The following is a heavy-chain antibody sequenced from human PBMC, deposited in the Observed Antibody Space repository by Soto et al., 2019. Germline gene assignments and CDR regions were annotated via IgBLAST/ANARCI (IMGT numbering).Heavy chain of an antibody. V-gene: IGHV3-11*01. D-gene: IGHD3-3*01. J-gene: IGHJ3*02. CDR3: ARDQRFLEWENDAFDI. CDR2: ISSSGSTI. CDR1: GFTFSDYY. Sequence: LRLSCAASGFTFSDYYMSWIRQAPGKGLEWVSYISSSGSTIYYADSVKGRFTISRDNAKNSLYLQMNSLRAEDTAVYYCARDQRFLEWENDAFDIWGQGTMVTVSS.